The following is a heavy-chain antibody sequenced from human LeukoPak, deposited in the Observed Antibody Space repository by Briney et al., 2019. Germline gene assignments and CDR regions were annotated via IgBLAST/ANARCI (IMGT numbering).Heavy chain of an antibody. J-gene: IGHJ4*02. Sequence: LETLSLTCAVYGVSFSGYYWSWIRPPPGKGLEWIGEINHSGSTNYNPSLKSRVTISVDTSKNQFSLKLSSVTAADTAVYYCARPSRDYWGQGTLVTVSS. CDR3: ARPSRDY. V-gene: IGHV4-34*01. CDR2: INHSGST. CDR1: GVSFSGYY.